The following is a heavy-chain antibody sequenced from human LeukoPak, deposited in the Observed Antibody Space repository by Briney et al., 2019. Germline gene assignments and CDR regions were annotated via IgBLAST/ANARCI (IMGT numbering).Heavy chain of an antibody. CDR3: ARSRVEQRRIPFDY. CDR2: IYYSGST. J-gene: IGHJ4*02. V-gene: IGHV4-59*08. D-gene: IGHD1/OR15-1a*01. CDR1: GGSISSYY. Sequence: PSETLSLTCTVSGGSISSYYWSWIRQPPGKGLEWIAYIYYSGSTNYNPSLKSRVTISVDTSKNQFSLRLSSVTAADTAVYYCARSRVEQRRIPFDYWGQGTLVTVSS.